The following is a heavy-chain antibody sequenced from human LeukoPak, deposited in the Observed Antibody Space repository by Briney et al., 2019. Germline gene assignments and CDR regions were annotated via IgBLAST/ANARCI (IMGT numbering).Heavy chain of an antibody. CDR3: ERIGPNLRLLEWPYYYYMDV. CDR2: ISSSGSTI. CDR1: GFTFSDYY. D-gene: IGHD3-3*01. J-gene: IGHJ6*03. V-gene: IGHV3-11*04. Sequence: PGGSLRLSCAASGFTFSDYYMSWIRQAPGKGLEWVSYISSSGSTIYYADSVKGRFTISRDNAKNSLYLQMNSLRAEDTAVYYCERIGPNLRLLEWPYYYYMDVWGKGTTVTVSS.